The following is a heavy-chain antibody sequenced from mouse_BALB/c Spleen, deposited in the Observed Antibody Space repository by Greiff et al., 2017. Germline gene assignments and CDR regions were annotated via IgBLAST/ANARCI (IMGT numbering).Heavy chain of an antibody. D-gene: IGHD1-1*01. CDR2: ISYSGST. CDR1: GYSITSDYA. V-gene: IGHV3-2*02. J-gene: IGHJ2*01. Sequence: VQLKQSGPGLVKPSQSLSLTCTVTGYSITSDYAWNWIRQFPGNKLEWMGYISYSGSTSYNPSLKSRISITRDTSKNQFFLQLNSVTTEDTATYYCARSSDYLYYFDYWGQGTTLTVSS. CDR3: ARSSDYLYYFDY.